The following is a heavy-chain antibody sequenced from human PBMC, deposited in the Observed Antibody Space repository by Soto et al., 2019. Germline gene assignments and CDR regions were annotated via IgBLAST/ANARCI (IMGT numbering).Heavy chain of an antibody. V-gene: IGHV3-9*01. Sequence: PGESLKISCAASGFTFDDYAMHWVRQAPGKGLEWVSGISWNSGSIGYADSVKGRFTISRDNAKNSLYLQMNSLRAEDTALYYCAKDMGYSSSPDAIDIWCPGTMVTVS. D-gene: IGHD6-13*01. J-gene: IGHJ3*02. CDR1: GFTFDDYA. CDR3: AKDMGYSSSPDAIDI. CDR2: ISWNSGSI.